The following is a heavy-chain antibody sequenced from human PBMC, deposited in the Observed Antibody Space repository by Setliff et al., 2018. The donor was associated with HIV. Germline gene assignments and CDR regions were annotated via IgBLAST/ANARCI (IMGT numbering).Heavy chain of an antibody. CDR2: MNPNSGNT. D-gene: IGHD3-16*02. V-gene: IGHV1-8*01. Sequence: ASVKVSCTASGYTFNSYYINWERQTTGQGLEWMGGMNPNSGNTGYAQKFQDRVTMTRNTSISTAYMELNSLRCEDTAIYYCARRYYDYVWGSYRWFAPWGQGTLVTVSS. CDR3: ARRYYDYVWGSYRWFAP. CDR1: GYTFNSYY. J-gene: IGHJ5*02.